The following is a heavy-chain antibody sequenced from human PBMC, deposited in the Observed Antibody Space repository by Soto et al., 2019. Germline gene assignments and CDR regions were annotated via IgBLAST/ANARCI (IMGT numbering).Heavy chain of an antibody. CDR3: ARDAVTSLGLGYYYYGMDV. CDR1: GYTFTSYY. D-gene: IGHD4-17*01. V-gene: IGHV1-46*03. J-gene: IGHJ6*02. CDR2: INPSGGRT. Sequence: EASIKVSSKASGYTFTSYYMHWVRQDPGQGLEWMGIINPSGGRTSYAQKFQGRVTMTRDRSTSTVYMELSSLRSEDTAVYYCARDAVTSLGLGYYYYGMDVWGQGTTVTVSS.